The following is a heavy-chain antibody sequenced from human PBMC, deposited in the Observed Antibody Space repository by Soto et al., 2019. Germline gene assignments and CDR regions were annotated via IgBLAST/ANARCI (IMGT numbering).Heavy chain of an antibody. CDR3: GRLEGLAKISYYFAY. CDR1: DGSVSSRCEY. D-gene: IGHD3-9*01. V-gene: IGHV4-39*01. J-gene: IGHJ4*01. CDR2: VYYCGST. Sequence: FEMLSVTCTVGDGSVSSRCEYRGWVSQPQGKRLECIGSVYYCGSTYYNPSLESRVTISVDKSKNQFSLKLMSLSAADTAVYFCGRLEGLAKISYYFAYWGHGALVTVSS.